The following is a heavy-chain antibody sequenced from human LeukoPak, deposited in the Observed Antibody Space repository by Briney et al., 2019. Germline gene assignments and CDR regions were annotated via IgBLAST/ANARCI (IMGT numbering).Heavy chain of an antibody. D-gene: IGHD4-17*01. J-gene: IGHJ4*02. CDR3: ARGTVPDYGDYVYYFDY. Sequence: GGSLRLSCAASGFTFSSYSMNWVRQAPGKGLEWVSSISSSSSYIYYADSVKGRFTISRDNAKNSLYLQMNGLRAEDTAEYYCARGTVPDYGDYVYYFDYWGQGTLVTVSS. V-gene: IGHV3-21*01. CDR1: GFTFSSYS. CDR2: ISSSSSYI.